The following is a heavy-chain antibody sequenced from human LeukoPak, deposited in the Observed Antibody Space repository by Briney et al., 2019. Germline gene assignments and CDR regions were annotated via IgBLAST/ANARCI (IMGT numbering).Heavy chain of an antibody. Sequence: GGSLRLSCAASGFTFSSYSMNWVRQAPGKGLEWVSSISSSSSYIYYADSVKGRFTISRDNAKNSLYLQMNSLRAEDTAEYCCAKRLRGDDAFDIWGQGTMVTVSS. V-gene: IGHV3-21*01. D-gene: IGHD3-10*01. J-gene: IGHJ3*02. CDR1: GFTFSSYS. CDR3: AKRLRGDDAFDI. CDR2: ISSSSSYI.